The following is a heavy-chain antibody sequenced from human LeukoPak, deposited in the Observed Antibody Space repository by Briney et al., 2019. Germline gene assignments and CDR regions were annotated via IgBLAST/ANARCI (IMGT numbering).Heavy chain of an antibody. D-gene: IGHD1-7*01. Sequence: ASVKVSCKASGYTFTSYYMHWVRQAPGQGLERMGIINPSGGSTSYAQKFQGRVTMTRDTSTSTVYMELSSLRSEDTAVYYCARDVSGYNWNYAIGDAFDIWGQGTMVTVSS. J-gene: IGHJ3*02. CDR3: ARDVSGYNWNYAIGDAFDI. V-gene: IGHV1-46*01. CDR1: GYTFTSYY. CDR2: INPSGGST.